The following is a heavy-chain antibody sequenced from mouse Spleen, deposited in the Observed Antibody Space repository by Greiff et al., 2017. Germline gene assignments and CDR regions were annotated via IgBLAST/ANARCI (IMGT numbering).Heavy chain of an antibody. V-gene: IGHV1-69*01. J-gene: IGHJ2*01. D-gene: IGHD1-1*01. CDR3: ARSTYYYGSSYYFDY. CDR2: IDPSDSYT. CDR1: GYTFTSYW. Sequence: VRLQQPGAELVMPGASVKLSCKASGYTFTSYWMHWVKQRPGQGLEWIGEIDPSDSYTNYNQKFKGKATLTVDKSSSTAYMQLSSLTSEDSAVYYCARSTYYYGSSYYFDYWGQGTTLTVSS.